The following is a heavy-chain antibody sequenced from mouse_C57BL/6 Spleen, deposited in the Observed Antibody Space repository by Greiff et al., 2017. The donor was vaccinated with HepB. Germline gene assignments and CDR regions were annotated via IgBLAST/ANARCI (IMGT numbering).Heavy chain of an antibody. D-gene: IGHD1-1*01. J-gene: IGHJ1*03. Sequence: QVQLQQPGAELVKPGASVKLSCKASGYTFTSYWMQWVKQRPGQGLEWIGEIDPSDSYTNYNQKFKGKATLTVDTSSSTAYMQLSSLTSEDSAVYYCARRHYSSSYWYFDVWGTGTTVTVSS. CDR2: IDPSDSYT. CDR3: ARRHYSSSYWYFDV. V-gene: IGHV1-50*01. CDR1: GYTFTSYW.